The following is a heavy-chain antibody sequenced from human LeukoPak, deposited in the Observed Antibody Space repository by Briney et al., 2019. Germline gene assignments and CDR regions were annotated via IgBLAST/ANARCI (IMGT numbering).Heavy chain of an antibody. V-gene: IGHV3-23*01. CDR3: AKGGVGYGFT. J-gene: IGHJ5*02. Sequence: PGGSLRLSCAASGFTFSSYSMNWVRQAPGKGLEWVSAISGSGGSTYYADSVKGRFTISRDNSKNTLYLQMNSLRAEDTAVYYCAKGGVGYGFTWGQGTLVTVSS. D-gene: IGHD5-18*01. CDR1: GFTFSSYS. CDR2: ISGSGGST.